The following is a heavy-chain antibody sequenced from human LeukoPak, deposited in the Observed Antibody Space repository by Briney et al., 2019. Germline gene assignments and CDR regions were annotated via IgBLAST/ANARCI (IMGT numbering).Heavy chain of an antibody. V-gene: IGHV4-34*01. CDR1: GGSFSVYY. Sequence: SETLSLTCAVYGGSFSVYYWSWIRQPPGKGLEWIGEINHSGSTNYNPSLKSRVTISVDTSKNQFSLKLSSVTAADTAVSYCARRRGLWFAESDLGYWGQGTLVTVSS. CDR2: INHSGST. J-gene: IGHJ4*02. D-gene: IGHD3-10*01. CDR3: ARRRGLWFAESDLGY.